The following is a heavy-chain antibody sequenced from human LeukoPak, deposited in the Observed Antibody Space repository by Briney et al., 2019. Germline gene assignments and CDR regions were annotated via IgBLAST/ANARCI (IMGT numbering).Heavy chain of an antibody. CDR3: ARAGYYYDSSGKFDY. Sequence: PSQTLSLTCTVSGGSINNGGYYWSWIRQHPGKGLEWIGYIYYSGSSYYNPSLRSRVTISVDTSKNQFSLKLSSVTAADTAVYYCARAGYYYDSSGKFDYWGQGTLVTVSS. V-gene: IGHV4-31*03. CDR1: GGSINNGGYY. CDR2: IYYSGSS. J-gene: IGHJ4*02. D-gene: IGHD3-22*01.